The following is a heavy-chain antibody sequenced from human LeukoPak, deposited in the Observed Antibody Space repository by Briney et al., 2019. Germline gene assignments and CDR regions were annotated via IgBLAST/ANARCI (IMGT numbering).Heavy chain of an antibody. CDR2: INTDGSTT. CDR1: GFTFSTYW. J-gene: IGHJ4*02. Sequence: GGSLRLSCAASGFTFSTYWMHWVRHAPGKGLVWVSRINTDGSTTDYADSVKGRFTMSRDNAKNTLYLQMSSLRAEDTALYYCARDPVGAAGEFDYWGQGTLVTVAS. CDR3: ARDPVGAAGEFDY. V-gene: IGHV3-74*01. D-gene: IGHD1-26*01.